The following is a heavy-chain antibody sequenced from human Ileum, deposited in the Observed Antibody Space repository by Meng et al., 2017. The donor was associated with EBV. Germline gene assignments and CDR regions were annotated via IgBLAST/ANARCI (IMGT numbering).Heavy chain of an antibody. CDR1: GGSIIRSKW. J-gene: IGHJ5*02. CDR2: IYHHGTT. CDR3: ARLDSSGYYFGGWFDP. D-gene: IGHD3-22*01. V-gene: IGHV4-4*02. Sequence: VALTESVPRLAKPSGTVSLPCAVFGGSIIRSKWWSWVRQSPGTGLEWIGEIYHHGTTNYNPSLKSRVTISVDTSKNKFFLNLTSLTAADTAVYYCARLDSSGYYFGGWFDPWGQGILVTVSS.